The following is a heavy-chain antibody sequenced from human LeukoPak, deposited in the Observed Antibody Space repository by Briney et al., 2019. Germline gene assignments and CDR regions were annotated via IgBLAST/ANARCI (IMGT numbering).Heavy chain of an antibody. V-gene: IGHV4-4*07. CDR1: GGSISSYY. CDR2: IYTSGST. D-gene: IGHD2-2*02. Sequence: SETLSLTCTVSGGSISSYYWSWIRQPAGKGLEWIGRIYTSGSTNYNPSLKSRVTMSVDTSKNQFSLKLSSVTAADTAVYYCARLNGRIDCSSTSCYTGYHFDYWGQGIMVTVSS. CDR3: ARLNGRIDCSSTSCYTGYHFDY. J-gene: IGHJ4*02.